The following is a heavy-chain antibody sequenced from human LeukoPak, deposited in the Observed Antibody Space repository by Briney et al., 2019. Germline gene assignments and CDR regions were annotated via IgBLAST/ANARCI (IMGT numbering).Heavy chain of an antibody. Sequence: SVKVSCKASEGTFSRYAISWVRQAPGPGLEWMGGIIPIFGTANYAQKFQGRVTITADESTSTAYMELSSLRSEDTAVYYCARLDEYSSSSRYYGMDVWGQGTTVTVSS. V-gene: IGHV1-69*13. CDR2: IIPIFGTA. CDR1: EGTFSRYA. CDR3: ARLDEYSSSSRYYGMDV. J-gene: IGHJ6*02. D-gene: IGHD6-6*01.